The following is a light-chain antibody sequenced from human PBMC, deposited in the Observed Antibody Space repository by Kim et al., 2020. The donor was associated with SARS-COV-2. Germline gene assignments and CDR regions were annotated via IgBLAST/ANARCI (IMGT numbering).Light chain of an antibody. V-gene: IGLV3-9*01. CDR1: NIENKN. CDR3: QVWDSRTVV. CDR2: RDK. Sequence: SYELTQPLSVSVALGQTATIPCGGNNIENKNVHWYHQRPGQAPVLVMYRDKKRPSGIPERLSGSNSGNTATLTINRVEGGDEGNYYCQVWDSRTVVFGGGTQLTVL. J-gene: IGLJ2*01.